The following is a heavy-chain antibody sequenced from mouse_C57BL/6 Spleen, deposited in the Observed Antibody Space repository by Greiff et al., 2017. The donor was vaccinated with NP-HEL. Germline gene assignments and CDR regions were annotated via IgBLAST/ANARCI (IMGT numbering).Heavy chain of an antibody. CDR3: ARHGDSSYFDY. CDR1: GFTFSSYG. D-gene: IGHD3-2*01. V-gene: IGHV5-6*01. J-gene: IGHJ2*01. CDR2: ISSGGSYT. Sequence: EVNLVESGGDLVKPGGSLKLSCAASGFTFSSYGMSWVRQTPDKRLEWVATISSGGSYTYYPDSVKGRFTISRDNAKNTLYLQMSSLKSEDTAMYYCARHGDSSYFDYWGQGTTLTVSS.